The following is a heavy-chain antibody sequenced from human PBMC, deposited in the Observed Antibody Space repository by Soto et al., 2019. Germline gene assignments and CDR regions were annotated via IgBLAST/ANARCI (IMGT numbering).Heavy chain of an antibody. CDR3: ARQNGYQLLSYYYYYGMDV. Sequence: PGESLKISCKGSGYSFTSYWISWVLQMPWKGLEWMGRIDPSDSYTNYSPSFQGHVTISADKSISTAYLQWSSLKASDTAMYYCARQNGYQLLSYYYYYGMDVWGQGTTVTVSS. CDR1: GYSFTSYW. V-gene: IGHV5-10-1*01. D-gene: IGHD2-2*01. CDR2: IDPSDSYT. J-gene: IGHJ6*02.